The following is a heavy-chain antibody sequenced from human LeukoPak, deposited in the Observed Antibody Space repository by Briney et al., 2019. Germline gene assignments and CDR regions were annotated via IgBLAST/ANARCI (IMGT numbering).Heavy chain of an antibody. CDR1: GSNFTTYW. V-gene: IGHV5-51*01. CDR2: IYPRDSDT. Sequence: GESLQISCQGSGSNFTTYWIGWVRQMPGKGLEWMGIIYPRDSDTSYRPSFQGQVTMSADKSISTAFLRWNSLQASDTATYYCVRHYDSTPYGTRNFMVYPDLWGQGTLVSVSS. CDR3: VRHYDSTPYGTRNFMVYPDL. J-gene: IGHJ4*02. D-gene: IGHD3-22*01.